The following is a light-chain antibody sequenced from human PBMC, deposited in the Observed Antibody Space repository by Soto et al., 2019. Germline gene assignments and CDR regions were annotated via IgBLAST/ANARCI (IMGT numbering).Light chain of an antibody. Sequence: QSVLTQPPSVSGAPGQRVTISCTGSSSNIGAGYDVHWYQQLPGTAPKLLIYDDSNRPSGVPDRFSGSKSGTSASLAITGLQAEDDDDYYCQSYDSSLSGYVFGTGTKLTVL. V-gene: IGLV1-40*01. CDR3: QSYDSSLSGYV. J-gene: IGLJ1*01. CDR2: DDS. CDR1: SSNIGAGYD.